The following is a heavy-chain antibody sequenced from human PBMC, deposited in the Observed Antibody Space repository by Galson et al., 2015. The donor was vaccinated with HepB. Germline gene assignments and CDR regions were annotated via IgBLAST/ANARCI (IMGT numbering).Heavy chain of an antibody. CDR2: ISHDGNNK. CDR3: ARDLRDTSGCFFDR. V-gene: IGHV3-30*03. J-gene: IGHJ4*02. D-gene: IGHD6-19*01. Sequence: SLRLSCAASGFIFSDYVMHWVRQGPGTGLEWVAYISHDGNNKYYPDSVKGRFTVSRDNSKNTLYLQMNNLRTEDTAVYYCARDLRDTSGCFFDRWGQGTLVTVSS. CDR1: GFIFSDYV.